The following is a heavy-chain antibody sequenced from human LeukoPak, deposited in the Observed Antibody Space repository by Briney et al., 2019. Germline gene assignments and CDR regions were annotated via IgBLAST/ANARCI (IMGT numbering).Heavy chain of an antibody. J-gene: IGHJ6*03. CDR2: IFYIGST. D-gene: IGHD1-26*01. CDR3: ARGIVGSTGYYYYMDV. V-gene: IGHV4-59*01. CDR1: GGFISSYC. Sequence: PSETLSLTCTVSGGFISSYCWSWIRQPPGKGLEWIGYIFYIGSTNYNPSLKSRVTISVDTSKKEFSLKLSSVTAADTAVYYCARGIVGSTGYYYYMDVWGKGTPVTVSS.